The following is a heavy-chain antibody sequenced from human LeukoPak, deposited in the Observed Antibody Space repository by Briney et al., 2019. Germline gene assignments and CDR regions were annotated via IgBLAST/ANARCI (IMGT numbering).Heavy chain of an antibody. CDR2: IYYSGST. D-gene: IGHD3-22*01. V-gene: IGHV4-61*08. CDR3: ARVSHGVKWLAMKVFDY. CDR1: GGSISSGGYY. J-gene: IGHJ4*02. Sequence: SETLSLTCTVSGGSISSGGYYWSWIRQHPGKGLEWIGYIYYSGSTNYNPSLKSRVTISVDTSKNQFSLKLSSVTAADTAVYYCARVSHGVKWLAMKVFDYWGQGTLVTVSS.